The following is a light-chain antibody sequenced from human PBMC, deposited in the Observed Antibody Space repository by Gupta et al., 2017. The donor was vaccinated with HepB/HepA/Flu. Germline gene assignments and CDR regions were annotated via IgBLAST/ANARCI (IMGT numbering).Light chain of an antibody. V-gene: IGKV2-28*01. Sequence: DIVMTQSPLSLPVTPGEPASISCRSSQSLVHSNGYNYLDWYLQKPGQSPQLLIYLGSNRASGVPDRFSGSGSGADFTLKISRVEADDVGVYYCMQALHSPRTFGQGTXLEIK. CDR2: LGS. J-gene: IGKJ2*02. CDR3: MQALHSPRT. CDR1: QSLVHSNGYNY.